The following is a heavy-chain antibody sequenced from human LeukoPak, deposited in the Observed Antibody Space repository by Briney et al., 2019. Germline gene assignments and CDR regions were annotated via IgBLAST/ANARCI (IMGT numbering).Heavy chain of an antibody. CDR2: IIPMFGTA. Sequence: ASVKVSCKASGGTFSSYVITWVRQAPGQGLEWMGGIIPMFGTADYAQKFQGRVTITADESTSTAYMQLSSLRSEDTAVYYCARGADSSGSYYFDHWGQGTLVTVSS. D-gene: IGHD6-19*01. CDR1: GGTFSSYV. CDR3: ARGADSSGSYYFDH. J-gene: IGHJ4*02. V-gene: IGHV1-69*13.